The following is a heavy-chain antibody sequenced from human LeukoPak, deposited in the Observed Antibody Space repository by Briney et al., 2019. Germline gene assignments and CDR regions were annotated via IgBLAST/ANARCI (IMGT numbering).Heavy chain of an antibody. CDR2: IYYSGST. J-gene: IGHJ6*03. CDR3: ARDWGVSARPGYMDV. Sequence: SETLSLTCAVCGGSFSGYFGSWIRQPPGKGLEWFGYIYYSGSTNYNPSLKSRVTISVDTSKNQFSMRLSSVTAADTAVYYCARDWGVSARPGYMDVWGKGTTVTVSS. V-gene: IGHV4-59*13. CDR1: GGSFSGYF. D-gene: IGHD6-6*01.